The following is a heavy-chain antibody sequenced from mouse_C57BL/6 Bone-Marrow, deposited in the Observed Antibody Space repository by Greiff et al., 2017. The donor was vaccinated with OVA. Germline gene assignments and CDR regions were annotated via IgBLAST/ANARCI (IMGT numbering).Heavy chain of an antibody. D-gene: IGHD1-1*01. CDR1: GYTFTSYW. V-gene: IGHV1-5*01. CDR2: IYPGNSDT. Sequence: VQLQQSGTVLARPGASVKMSCKTSGYTFTSYWMHWVKQRPGQGLEWIGAIYPGNSDTSYNQKFKGKAKLTAVTSASTAYMELSSLTNEDSAVYYCTSITTVVEYFDVWGTGTTVTVSS. CDR3: TSITTVVEYFDV. J-gene: IGHJ1*03.